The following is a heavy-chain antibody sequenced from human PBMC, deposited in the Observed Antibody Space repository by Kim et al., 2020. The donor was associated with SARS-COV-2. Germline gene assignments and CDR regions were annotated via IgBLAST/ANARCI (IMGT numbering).Heavy chain of an antibody. J-gene: IGHJ4*02. Sequence: YYADSVKGRFTISRDNSKNSLYLQMNSLRTEDTALYYCAKARSVRGPFDYWGQGTLVTVSS. D-gene: IGHD3-10*01. V-gene: IGHV3-43*01. CDR3: AKARSVRGPFDY.